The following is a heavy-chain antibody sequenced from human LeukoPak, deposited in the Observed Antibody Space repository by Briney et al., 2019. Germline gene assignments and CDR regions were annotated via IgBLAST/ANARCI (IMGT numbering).Heavy chain of an antibody. V-gene: IGHV3-21*01. J-gene: IGHJ3*02. CDR1: GFIFSAYS. CDR3: ARGVVPAAFDI. Sequence: GGSLRLSRAASGFIFSAYSMNWVRQAPGKGLEWVSSIKSDSSHISYANSVRGRFTISRGNGQNSLYLQINSLRVEDTAVYYCARGVVPAAFDIWGQGTMVTVSS. CDR2: IKSDSSHI. D-gene: IGHD2-2*01.